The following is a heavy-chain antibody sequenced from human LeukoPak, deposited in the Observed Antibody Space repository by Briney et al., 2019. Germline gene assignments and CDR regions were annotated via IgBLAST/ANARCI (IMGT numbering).Heavy chain of an antibody. J-gene: IGHJ4*02. D-gene: IGHD6-19*01. V-gene: IGHV3-64D*06. Sequence: GGSLRLSCSASGFTFSTYAMHWVRQAPGKGLEYVSAISSNGNNTYYADSVKGRFTISGDNSKNTLYLQMTSLRTEDTAVYYCVKDGRGWLVDYWGQGTLVTVSS. CDR2: ISSNGNNT. CDR1: GFTFSTYA. CDR3: VKDGRGWLVDY.